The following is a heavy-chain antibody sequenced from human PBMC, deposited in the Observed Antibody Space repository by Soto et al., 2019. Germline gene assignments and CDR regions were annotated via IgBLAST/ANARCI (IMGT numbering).Heavy chain of an antibody. CDR2: IWYDGSNK. Sequence: GSLRLSWAASGCTFSSNDMHWVLQAPGKGLEWVAVIWYDGSNKYYADSVKGRFTISRDNSKNTRYLQMNSLRAEDTAVYYFAREGIADGGSLDFSGQGTLVSGS. CDR1: GCTFSSND. V-gene: IGHV3-33*01. D-gene: IGHD6-13*01. J-gene: IGHJ4*01. CDR3: AREGIADGGSLDF.